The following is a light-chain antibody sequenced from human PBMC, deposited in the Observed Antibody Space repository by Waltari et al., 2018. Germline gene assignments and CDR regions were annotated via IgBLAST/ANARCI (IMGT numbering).Light chain of an antibody. CDR1: SPRRFY. CDR3: NSRDSGGNYVL. CDR2: GTT. V-gene: IGLV3-19*01. Sequence: SSELTQDPALSVALGQTVRITCQGDSPRRFYASWYQQKPGQAPVLVFYGTTNRPSGIPDRFSGYSSGNTASLTIAGAQAEDEADYYCNSRDSGGNYVLFGGGTKVTVL. J-gene: IGLJ2*01.